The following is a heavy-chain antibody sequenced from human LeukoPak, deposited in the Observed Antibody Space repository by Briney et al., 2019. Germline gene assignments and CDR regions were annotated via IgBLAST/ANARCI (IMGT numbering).Heavy chain of an antibody. Sequence: ASVKVSCKASGXXXXXXXXXXVXQXPGXXXXXXGXXXXNSGGTNYAQKFQGRVTMTRDTSISTAYMELSRLRSDDTAVYYCARDLEVWPDSSGWSAFDYWGQGTLVTVSS. J-gene: IGHJ4*02. V-gene: IGHV1-2*02. CDR2: XXXNSGGT. CDR1: GXXXXXXX. CDR3: ARDLEVWPDSSGWSAFDY. D-gene: IGHD6-19*01.